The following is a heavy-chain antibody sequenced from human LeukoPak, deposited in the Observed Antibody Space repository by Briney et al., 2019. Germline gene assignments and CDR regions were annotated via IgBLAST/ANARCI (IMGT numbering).Heavy chain of an antibody. D-gene: IGHD6-13*01. Sequence: GGSLRLSCAASRFTFTNYAMGGVRQTPGKGLEWVSTISGSGDSTLYADSMKGRFTISRDNSKNTLYLQMNSLRVEDTAVYYCAKAQHISTWGYFDSWGQGVLVTVSS. V-gene: IGHV3-23*01. CDR2: ISGSGDST. CDR1: RFTFTNYA. CDR3: AKAQHISTWGYFDS. J-gene: IGHJ4*02.